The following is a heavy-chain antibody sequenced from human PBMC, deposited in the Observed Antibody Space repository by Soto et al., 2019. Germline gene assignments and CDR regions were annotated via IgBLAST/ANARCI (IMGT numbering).Heavy chain of an antibody. V-gene: IGHV1-69*13. CDR1: GGTFSSYA. J-gene: IGHJ6*02. D-gene: IGHD1-7*01. Sequence: ASVKVSCKASGGTFSSYAISWVRQAPGQGLEWMGGIIPIFGTANYAQKFQGRVTITADESTSTAYMELSSLRSEDTAVYYCARKGAYNWNYDYYYCGMDVWGQGTTVTVSS. CDR2: IIPIFGTA. CDR3: ARKGAYNWNYDYYYCGMDV.